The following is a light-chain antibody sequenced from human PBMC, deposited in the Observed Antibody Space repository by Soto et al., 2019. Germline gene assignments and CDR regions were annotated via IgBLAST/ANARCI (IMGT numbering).Light chain of an antibody. Sequence: IRVTHSQASVSASIGDRVTXTCRASQGISSYLAWYQQKPGKAPKLLIYAASTLQSGVPSRFSGSGSGTDFTLTISSLQPEDFATYYCQQLNTYPLTFGQGRRVENK. CDR2: AAS. J-gene: IGKJ5*01. CDR1: QGISSY. V-gene: IGKV1-9*01. CDR3: QQLNTYPLT.